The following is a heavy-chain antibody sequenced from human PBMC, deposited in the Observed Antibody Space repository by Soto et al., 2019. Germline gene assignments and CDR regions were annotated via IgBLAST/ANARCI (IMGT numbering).Heavy chain of an antibody. CDR2: IIPIFGTA. V-gene: IGHV1-69*06. CDR3: ARTTVVTFIGAFDI. D-gene: IGHD4-17*01. CDR1: GGTFSSYA. Sequence: SVKVSCKASGGTFSSYAISWVRQAPGQGLEWMGGIIPIFGTANYAQKFQGRVTITADKSTSTAYMELSSLRSEDTAVYYCARTTVVTFIGAFDIWGQGTMVTVSS. J-gene: IGHJ3*02.